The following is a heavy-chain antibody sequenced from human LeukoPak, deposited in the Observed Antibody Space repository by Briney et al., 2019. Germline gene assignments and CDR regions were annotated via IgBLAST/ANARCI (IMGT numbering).Heavy chain of an antibody. D-gene: IGHD3-3*01. V-gene: IGHV4-4*07. CDR2: IYTSGST. J-gene: IGHJ5*02. CDR1: GGSINSYY. Sequence: SETLSLTCTVSGGSINSYYWSWIRQPAGKGLEWIGRIYTSGSTNYNPSLTSRVTMSVDTSKNQFSLKLSSVTAADTAVYYCARDWSDNWFDPWGQGTLVTVSS. CDR3: ARDWSDNWFDP.